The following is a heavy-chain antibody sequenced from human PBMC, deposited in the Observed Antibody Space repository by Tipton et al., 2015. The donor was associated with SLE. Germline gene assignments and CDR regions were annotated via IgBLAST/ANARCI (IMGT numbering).Heavy chain of an antibody. CDR2: ISGDGYTT. CDR3: AKEAVIRPIDY. V-gene: IGHV3-23*01. D-gene: IGHD2-21*01. Sequence: SLRLSCVASGFTFRTYWMSWVRQAPGRGLEWVSGISGDGYTTYYANSVKGRFIISRDNSKNAMWLQMNSLRAEDMAIYYCAKEAVIRPIDYWGQGTLVTVSS. J-gene: IGHJ4*02. CDR1: GFTFRTYW.